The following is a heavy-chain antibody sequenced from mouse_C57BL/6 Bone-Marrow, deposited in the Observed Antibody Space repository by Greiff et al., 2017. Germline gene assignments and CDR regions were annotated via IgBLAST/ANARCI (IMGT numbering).Heavy chain of an antibody. Sequence: QVQLQQSGAELARPGASVKLSCKASGYTFTSYGISWVKQRTGQGLEWIGEIYPRSGNTYYNEKFKGKATLTADKSSSTAYMELRSLTSEDSAVYFCARGSLGLWCAYWGQGTLVTVSA. D-gene: IGHD4-1*01. J-gene: IGHJ3*01. CDR3: ARGSLGLWCAY. V-gene: IGHV1-81*01. CDR1: GYTFTSYG. CDR2: IYPRSGNT.